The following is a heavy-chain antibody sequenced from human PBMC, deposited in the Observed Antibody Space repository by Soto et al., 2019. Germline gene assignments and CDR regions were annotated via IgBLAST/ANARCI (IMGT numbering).Heavy chain of an antibody. CDR1: GGTLSDYA. CDR2: IRPTVDSA. Sequence: QVQLVQSGAEVKTPGSSVKVSCKASGGTLSDYAISWVRQAPGQGLEWMGGIRPTVDSANYAQNFQGSLTISADESTSTANLELSSLRSDDTAVYYCAVAAVREIMAQESSGMAVWGQGTTVIVSS. D-gene: IGHD3-10*01. V-gene: IGHV1-69*01. J-gene: IGHJ6*02. CDR3: AVAAVREIMAQESSGMAV.